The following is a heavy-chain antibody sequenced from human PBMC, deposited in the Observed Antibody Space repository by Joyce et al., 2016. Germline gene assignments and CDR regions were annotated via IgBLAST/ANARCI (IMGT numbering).Heavy chain of an antibody. CDR1: GYIFTDYW. V-gene: IGHV5-51*01. J-gene: IGHJ3*02. CDR2: IYPCESDI. Sequence: EVQLVQSGAEVKKPGESLKISCKASGYIFTDYWIGWVRQMPGKGLEWMGIIYPCESDISYSVSFHGHGTISADKSISTAYVQWSSLKASDTAMYYCARQVQSRTKDAFEIWGHGTMVTVSS. CDR3: ARQVQSRTKDAFEI.